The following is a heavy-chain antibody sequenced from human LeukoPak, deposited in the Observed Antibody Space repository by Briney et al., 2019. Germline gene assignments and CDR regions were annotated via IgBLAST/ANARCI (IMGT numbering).Heavy chain of an antibody. V-gene: IGHV4-4*02. D-gene: IGHD4-23*01. CDR3: ASSYGGNPDDAFDI. CDR2: IYHSGST. J-gene: IGHJ3*02. CDR1: GGSISSSNW. Sequence: SETLSLTCAVSGGSISSSNWWSWVRQPPGKGLEWIGEIYHSGSTNYNPSLKSRVTISVDKSKNQFSLKLSSVTAADTAVYYCASSYGGNPDDAFDIWGQGTMVAVSS.